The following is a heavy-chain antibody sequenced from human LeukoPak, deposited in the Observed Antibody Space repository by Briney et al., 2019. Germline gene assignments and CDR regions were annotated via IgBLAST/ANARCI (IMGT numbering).Heavy chain of an antibody. J-gene: IGHJ3*02. CDR3: ARQSLVSYYYDSSGYLHLDAFDI. CDR2: INHSGST. V-gene: IGHV4-34*01. CDR1: GGSFSGYY. D-gene: IGHD3-22*01. Sequence: SETLSLTCAVYGGSFSGYYWSWIRQPPGKGLEWIGEINHSGSTNYNPSLKSRVTISVDTSKNQFSLKLSSVTAADTAVYYCARQSLVSYYYDSSGYLHLDAFDIWGQGTMVTVSS.